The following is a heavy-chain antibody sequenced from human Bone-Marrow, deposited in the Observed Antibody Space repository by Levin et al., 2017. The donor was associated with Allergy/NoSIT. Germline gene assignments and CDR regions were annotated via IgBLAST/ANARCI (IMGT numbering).Heavy chain of an antibody. CDR3: AREAYYGSGTPTFYFDH. Sequence: GESLKISCAASGFTFNDYIIHWVRQAPGKGLEWVAVVTYDGSIKYYSDSVKGRFTISRDNSKNTLYLQMNSLRAEDTAVYYCAREAYYGSGTPTFYFDHWGQGTLVTVSS. J-gene: IGHJ4*02. D-gene: IGHD3-10*01. V-gene: IGHV3-30-3*01. CDR1: GFTFNDYI. CDR2: VTYDGSIK.